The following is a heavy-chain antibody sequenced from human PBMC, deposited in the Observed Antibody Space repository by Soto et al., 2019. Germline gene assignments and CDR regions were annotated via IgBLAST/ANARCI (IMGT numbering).Heavy chain of an antibody. D-gene: IGHD2-8*02. Sequence: GGSLRLSCAASGFTFSLYAIHWVRQAPGKGLEWVAAIWGDGSDKKYADSVKGRFTVSRDNSKNTLYRQMNSLRDEDTAVYICARTGDGTGTSSHLRGPFDSWGPGTLVTVSS. CDR2: IWGDGSDK. V-gene: IGHV3-33*01. CDR3: ARTGDGTGTSSHLRGPFDS. J-gene: IGHJ4*02. CDR1: GFTFSLYA.